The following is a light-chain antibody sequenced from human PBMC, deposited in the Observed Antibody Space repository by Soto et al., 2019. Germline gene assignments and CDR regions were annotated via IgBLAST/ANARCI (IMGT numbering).Light chain of an antibody. Sequence: QSVLTQPPSVSGSPGQSVAISCTGTSSDVGYYNRVSWYQQPPGTAPKLMIYDVSNRPSGIPDRFSGSKSGNAASLTISGLQAEDEADYYCSSYTTSSTYVFGTGTK. CDR1: SSDVGYYNR. V-gene: IGLV2-18*02. CDR2: DVS. J-gene: IGLJ1*01. CDR3: SSYTTSSTYV.